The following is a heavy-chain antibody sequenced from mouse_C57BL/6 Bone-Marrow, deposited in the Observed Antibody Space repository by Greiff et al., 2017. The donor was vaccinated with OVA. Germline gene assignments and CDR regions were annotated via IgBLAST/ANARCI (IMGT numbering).Heavy chain of an antibody. V-gene: IGHV1-9*01. J-gene: IGHJ1*03. CDR2: ILPGSGST. Sequence: VQLQQSGAELMKPGASVKLSCKATGYTFTGYWIEWVKQRPGHGLEWIGEILPGSGSTNYHEKFKGKATFTADTSSNTAYMQLSSLTTEDSAIYYCARSSPHWYFDVWGTGTTVTVSS. CDR3: ARSSPHWYFDV. D-gene: IGHD1-1*01. CDR1: GYTFTGYW.